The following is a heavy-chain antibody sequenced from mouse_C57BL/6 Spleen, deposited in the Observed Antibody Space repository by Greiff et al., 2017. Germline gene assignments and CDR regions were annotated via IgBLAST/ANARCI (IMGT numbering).Heavy chain of an antibody. V-gene: IGHV1-81*01. CDR2: IYPRSGST. CDR3: AFITTVVADWYFED. J-gene: IGHJ1*03. CDR1: GYTFTSYG. Sequence: QVQLQQSGAELARPGASVKLSCKASGYTFTSYGISWVKQRPGQGLEWIGEIYPRSGSTYYNEKFKGKATLTADKSSSTAYMELRSLTSEDSAVYFCAFITTVVADWYFEDWGTGTTVTVSS. D-gene: IGHD1-1*01.